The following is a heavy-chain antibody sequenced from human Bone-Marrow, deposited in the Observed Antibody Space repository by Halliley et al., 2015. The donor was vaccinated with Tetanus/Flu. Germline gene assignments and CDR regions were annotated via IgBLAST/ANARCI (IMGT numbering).Heavy chain of an antibody. V-gene: IGHV3-53*01. D-gene: IGHD5-18*01. CDR2: IYTSGST. CDR1: GLPVSRHY. J-gene: IGHJ4*02. Sequence: SLRLSCAASGLPVSRHYMSWVRQAPGRGLEWVSAIYTSGSTYYTDSVMGRFTISRDSSKDTMYLQMNSLRAEDTAVYYCSGYIPGYPYWGQGTLVTVSS. CDR3: SGYIPGYPY.